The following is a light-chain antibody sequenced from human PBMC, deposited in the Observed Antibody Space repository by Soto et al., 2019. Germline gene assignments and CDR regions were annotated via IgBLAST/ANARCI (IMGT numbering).Light chain of an antibody. CDR2: AAT. CDR1: QSIYINS. J-gene: IGKJ2*01. CDR3: QHYGSPYT. Sequence: EIVLTQSPGTLSLSPGERATLSCRASQSIYINSLAWYQHKRGQAPRLLIYAATVRATAVPDRFNGSGSGTDFALTISRLEPEDSAMYYCQHYGSPYTFGQGTKLETK. V-gene: IGKV3-20*01.